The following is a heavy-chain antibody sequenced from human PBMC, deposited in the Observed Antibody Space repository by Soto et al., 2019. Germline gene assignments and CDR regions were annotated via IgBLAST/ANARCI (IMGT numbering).Heavy chain of an antibody. J-gene: IGHJ4*02. CDR3: ARVVRDGYDY. D-gene: IGHD5-12*01. Sequence: GGSLRLSCAASGSTFSSYSMNWVRQAPGKGLEWVSSISSSSSYIYYADSVKGRFTISRDNAKNSLYLQMDSLRAEDTAVYYCARVVRDGYDYWGQGTLVTVSS. CDR1: GSTFSSYS. CDR2: ISSSSSYI. V-gene: IGHV3-21*01.